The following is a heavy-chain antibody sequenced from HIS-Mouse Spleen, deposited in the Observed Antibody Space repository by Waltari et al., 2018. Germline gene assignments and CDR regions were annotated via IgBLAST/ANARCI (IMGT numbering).Heavy chain of an antibody. J-gene: IGHJ2*01. CDR3: AREIPYSSSWYDWYFDL. D-gene: IGHD6-13*01. CDR1: GGSTSSSSYY. CDR2: IYYSGST. Sequence: QLQLQESGPGLVQPSETLSLTGTVSGGSTSSSSYYWGWIRQPPGKGLEWIGSIYYSGSTDYTPTLNSRVTRSVDTAKNQFSLKPGSVTAADTAVYYCAREIPYSSSWYDWYFDLWGRGTLVTVSS. V-gene: IGHV4-39*07.